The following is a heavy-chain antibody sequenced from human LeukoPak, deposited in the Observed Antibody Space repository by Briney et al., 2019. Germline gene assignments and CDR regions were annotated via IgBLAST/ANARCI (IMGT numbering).Heavy chain of an antibody. V-gene: IGHV1-18*01. CDR2: ISAYNGNT. CDR3: ARTTTYYDFWSGSPPRPYYFDY. CDR1: GYTFTSYG. J-gene: IGHJ4*02. Sequence: ASVKVSCKASGYTFTSYGISWVRQAPGQGLEWMGWISAYNGNTNYAQKLQGRVTMTTDTSTSTAYMELRSLRSDDTAVCYCARTTTYYDFWSGSPPRPYYFDYWGQGTLVTVSS. D-gene: IGHD3-3*01.